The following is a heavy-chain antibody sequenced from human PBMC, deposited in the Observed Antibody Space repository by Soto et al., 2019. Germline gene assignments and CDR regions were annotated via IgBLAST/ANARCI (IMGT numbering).Heavy chain of an antibody. CDR1: GFTFSSYA. CDR3: AKDVRYDFWSGLSNWFDP. D-gene: IGHD3-3*01. CDR2: ISGSGGST. J-gene: IGHJ5*02. V-gene: IGHV3-23*01. Sequence: PGGSLRLSCAASGFTFSSYAMSWVRQAPGRGREWVAAISGSGGSTYYDDYVKGRFTISRDNSKNTLYLQMNSLRAEDTAVYYCAKDVRYDFWSGLSNWFDPWGQGTLVTVSS.